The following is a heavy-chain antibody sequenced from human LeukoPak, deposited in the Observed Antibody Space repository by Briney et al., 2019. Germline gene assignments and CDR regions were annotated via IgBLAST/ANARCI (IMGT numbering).Heavy chain of an antibody. Sequence: PSETLSLTCTVSGGSISSGSYYWSWIRQPAGKGLEWIGRIYTSGSTNYNPSLKSRVTIPVDTSKNQFSLKLSSVTAADTAVYYCARDYYDSSGYYFNNWFDPWGQGTLVTVSS. CDR2: IYTSGST. J-gene: IGHJ5*02. CDR3: ARDYYDSSGYYFNNWFDP. D-gene: IGHD3-22*01. CDR1: GGSISSGSYY. V-gene: IGHV4-61*02.